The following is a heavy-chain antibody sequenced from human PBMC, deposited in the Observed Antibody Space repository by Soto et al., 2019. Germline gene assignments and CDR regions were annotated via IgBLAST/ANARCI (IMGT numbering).Heavy chain of an antibody. CDR3: TRGGPAAGFDL. J-gene: IGHJ4*02. CDR2: MKPSTGDS. D-gene: IGHD6-13*01. V-gene: IGHV1-8*01. Sequence: QVQLVQSGAEVKKPGASVKVSCKASGYTFTTNDIDWVRQASGQGLAWMGWMKPSTGDSGAAPEFQGRFTMTRDTATSTAYMERSRLRSEDTAVYYCTRGGPAAGFDLWGQGTLVTVSS. CDR1: GYTFTTND.